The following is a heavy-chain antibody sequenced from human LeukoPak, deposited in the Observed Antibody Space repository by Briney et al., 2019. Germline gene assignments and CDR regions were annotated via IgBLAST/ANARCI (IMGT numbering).Heavy chain of an antibody. D-gene: IGHD3-16*02. CDR2: IYYSGSA. J-gene: IGHJ5*02. V-gene: IGHV4-59*01. CDR1: GGSISSYY. CDR3: ARVNVWGSYRPNWFAP. Sequence: SETLSLTCTVSGGSISSYYWSWIRQPPGKGLEGVGYIYYSGSANYNPSLKSRVTISVDTSKTPFSLKLRSVTAADTAVYYCARVNVWGSYRPNWFAPWGQGTPVTVSS.